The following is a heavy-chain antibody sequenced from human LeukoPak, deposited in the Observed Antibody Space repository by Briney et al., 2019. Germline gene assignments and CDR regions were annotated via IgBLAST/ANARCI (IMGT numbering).Heavy chain of an antibody. J-gene: IGHJ6*03. Sequence: GASVKVSCKASGYTVTSYGISWVRQAPGQGLEWMGGIIPIFGTANYAQKFQGRVTITADESTSTAYMELISLRSEDTAVYYCARGTFGIANYMDVWGKGTTVTVSS. D-gene: IGHD6-13*01. CDR3: ARGTFGIANYMDV. CDR2: IIPIFGTA. V-gene: IGHV1-69*13. CDR1: GYTVTSYG.